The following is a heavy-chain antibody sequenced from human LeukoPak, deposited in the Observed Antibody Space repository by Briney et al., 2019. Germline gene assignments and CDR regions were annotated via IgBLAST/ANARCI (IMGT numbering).Heavy chain of an antibody. J-gene: IGHJ6*03. Sequence: GGSLRLSCAASGFTFDDYGMSWVRQAPGKGLEWVSSINWNGGSTAYADSVKGRFTISRDNAKNSLYLQMNSLRAEDTALYYCAREVLIDAYCCYIDVWGKGTTVPVSS. CDR1: GFTFDDYG. CDR3: AREVLIDAYCCYIDV. CDR2: INWNGGST. V-gene: IGHV3-20*04. D-gene: IGHD1-1*01.